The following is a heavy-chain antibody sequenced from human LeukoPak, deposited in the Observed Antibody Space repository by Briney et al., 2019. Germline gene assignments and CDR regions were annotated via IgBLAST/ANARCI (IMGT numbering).Heavy chain of an antibody. D-gene: IGHD6-13*01. CDR1: GGSIINYY. CDR2: IYVTGST. CDR3: ARHQGYSSSWYAY. J-gene: IGHJ4*02. Sequence: SETLSLTCTVSGGSIINYYWSWIRQSAGTGLEWVGRIYVTGSTIYNPSLQSRLSMSVDTSKNQFSLRLTSVTAADTAVYYCARHQGYSSSWYAYWGQGTLVTVSS. V-gene: IGHV4-4*07.